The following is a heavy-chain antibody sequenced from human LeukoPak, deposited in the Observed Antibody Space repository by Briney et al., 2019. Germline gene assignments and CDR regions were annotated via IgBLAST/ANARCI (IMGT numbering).Heavy chain of an antibody. J-gene: IGHJ4*02. CDR3: ATSITTPGAFDI. CDR1: SITFTKAW. D-gene: IGHD1-1*01. CDR2: IVSETVGGRT. Sequence: PGGSLRLSCAASSITFTKAWMNWVRQAPGKGQEWVARIVSETVGGRTDYAASVKGRFTISRDDSKSTLFLQMSSLKIEDTAVYYCATSITTPGAFDIWGQGVLVTVSS. V-gene: IGHV3-15*07.